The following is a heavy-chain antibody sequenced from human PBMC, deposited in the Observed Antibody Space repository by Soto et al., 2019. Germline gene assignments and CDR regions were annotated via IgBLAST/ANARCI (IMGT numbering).Heavy chain of an antibody. CDR2: INHSGST. CDR3: ARGFNGDGNWFDP. D-gene: IGHD4-17*01. Sequence: SETLSLTCAVYGGSFSGYYWSWIRQPPGKGLEWIGEINHSGSTNYNPSLKSRVTISVDTSKNQFSLKLSSVTAADTAVYYCARGFNGDGNWFDPWGQGTRVTVSS. V-gene: IGHV4-34*01. CDR1: GGSFSGYY. J-gene: IGHJ5*02.